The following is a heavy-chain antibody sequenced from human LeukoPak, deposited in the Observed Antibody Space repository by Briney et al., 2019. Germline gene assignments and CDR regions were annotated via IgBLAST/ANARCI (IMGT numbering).Heavy chain of an antibody. D-gene: IGHD3-22*01. J-gene: IGHJ4*02. CDR3: ARDGYYDSSGYIDY. Sequence: ASVKVSCEASGYTFTSYGISWVRQAPGQGLEWMGWISAYNGNTNYAQKLQGRVTMTTDTSTSTAYMELRSLRSDDTAVYYCARDGYYDSSGYIDYWGQGTLVTVSS. CDR1: GYTFTSYG. V-gene: IGHV1-18*01. CDR2: ISAYNGNT.